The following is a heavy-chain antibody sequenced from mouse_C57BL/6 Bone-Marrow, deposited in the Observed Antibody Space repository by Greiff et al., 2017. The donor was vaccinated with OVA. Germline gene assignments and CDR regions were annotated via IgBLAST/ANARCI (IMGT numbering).Heavy chain of an antibody. CDR1: GYTFTSYW. CDR3: ARDPNWDVEFAY. D-gene: IGHD4-1*01. CDR2: IDPSDSYT. Sequence: VQLQQPGAELVKPGASVKLSCKASGYTFTSYWMQWVKQRPGQGLEWIGEIDPSDSYTNYNQKFKGKATLTVDTSSSTAYMQLSSLTSEDSAVYYCARDPNWDVEFAYWGQGTLVTVSA. V-gene: IGHV1-50*01. J-gene: IGHJ3*01.